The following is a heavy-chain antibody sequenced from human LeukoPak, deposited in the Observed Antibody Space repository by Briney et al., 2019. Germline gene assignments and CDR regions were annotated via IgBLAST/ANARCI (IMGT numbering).Heavy chain of an antibody. CDR3: AREPPLPVGYSSGWSPGYFDY. V-gene: IGHV4-39*07. J-gene: IGHJ4*02. CDR2: IYYSGST. CDR1: GGSISSSSYY. Sequence: SETLSLTCTVSGGSISSSSYYWGWIRQPPGKGLEWIGSIYYSGSTYYNPSLKSRVTISVDTSKNQFSLKLSSVTAADTAVYYCAREPPLPVGYSSGWSPGYFDYWGQGTLVTVSS. D-gene: IGHD6-19*01.